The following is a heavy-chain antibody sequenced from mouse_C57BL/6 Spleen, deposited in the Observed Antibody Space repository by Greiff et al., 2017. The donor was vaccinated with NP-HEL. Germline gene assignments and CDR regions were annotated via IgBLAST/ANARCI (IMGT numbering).Heavy chain of an antibody. D-gene: IGHD1-1*01. V-gene: IGHV5-16*01. J-gene: IGHJ1*03. CDR2: INYDGSST. Sequence: DVHLVESEGGLVQPGSSMKLSCTASGFTFSDYYMAWVRQVPEKGLEWVANINYDGSSTYYLDSLKSRFIISRDNAKNILYLQMSSLKSEDTATYYCARADYGSRGYFDVWGTGTTVTVSS. CDR3: ARADYGSRGYFDV. CDR1: GFTFSDYY.